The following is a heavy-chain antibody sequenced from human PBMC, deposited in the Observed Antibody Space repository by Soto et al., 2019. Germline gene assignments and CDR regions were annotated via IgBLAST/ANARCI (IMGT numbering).Heavy chain of an antibody. V-gene: IGHV3-9*01. CDR1: GFTFEDYS. Sequence: LRLSCVASGFTFEDYSLHWVRQVPGKGLEWVAGISGNSGSSGYADSVRGRFTVSRDNAKNSLFLQMSSLSPEDTALYYCTKRRSARPGFDAFDLWGQGTMVTVSS. CDR3: TKRRSARPGFDAFDL. CDR2: ISGNSGSS. J-gene: IGHJ3*01. D-gene: IGHD3-10*01.